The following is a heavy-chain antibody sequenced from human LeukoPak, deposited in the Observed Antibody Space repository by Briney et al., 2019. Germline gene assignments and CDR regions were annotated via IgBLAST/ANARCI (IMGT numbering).Heavy chain of an antibody. Sequence: PGGSLRLSCAASGFTFDDYAMHWVRQAPGKGLEWVSGISWSSDNIDYADSVKGRFTISRDNAKNSLYLQMNSLRAEDTAVYYCARDRDCSSTSCPYAVDYWGQGTLVTVSS. V-gene: IGHV3-9*01. CDR1: GFTFDDYA. D-gene: IGHD2-2*01. CDR3: ARDRDCSSTSCPYAVDY. J-gene: IGHJ4*02. CDR2: ISWSSDNI.